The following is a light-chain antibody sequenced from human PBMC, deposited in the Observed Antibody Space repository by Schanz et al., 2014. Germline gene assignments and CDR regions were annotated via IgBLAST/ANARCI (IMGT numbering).Light chain of an antibody. Sequence: QSALTQPASVSGSPGQSITISCTGTSSDVGGYDYVSWYQQHPGKAPKLMIYDVNNRPSGVSHRFSGSKSGTTASLTISDLQAEDEADYYCSSYGGNLGVFGTGTKLTVL. V-gene: IGLV2-14*03. CDR1: SSDVGGYDY. CDR2: DVN. J-gene: IGLJ1*01. CDR3: SSYGGNLGV.